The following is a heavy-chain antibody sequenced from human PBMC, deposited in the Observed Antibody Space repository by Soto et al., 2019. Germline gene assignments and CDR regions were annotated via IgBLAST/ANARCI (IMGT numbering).Heavy chain of an antibody. CDR3: ARVSVKTDIVVVVAASGTLDY. D-gene: IGHD2-15*01. V-gene: IGHV4-34*01. J-gene: IGHJ4*02. CDR1: GGSFSGSY. CDR2: INHSGST. Sequence: SETLSLTCAVYGGSFSGSYWSWIRQPPGKGLEWIGEINHSGSTNYNPSLKSRVTISVDTSKNQFSLKLSSVTAADTAVYYCARVSVKTDIVVVVAASGTLDYWGQGTLVTVSS.